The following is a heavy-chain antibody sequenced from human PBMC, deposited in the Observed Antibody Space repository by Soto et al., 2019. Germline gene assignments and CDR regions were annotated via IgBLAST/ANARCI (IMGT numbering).Heavy chain of an antibody. V-gene: IGHV1-69*06. D-gene: IGHD2-2*01. J-gene: IGHJ6*02. Sequence: SVKVSCKASGGTFSSYAISWVRQAPGQGXEWMGGIIPIFGTANYAQKFQGRVTITADKSTSTAYMELSSLRSEDTAVYYCARCSNTSCYPLAALNYGMDVWGQGTTVTVSS. CDR3: ARCSNTSCYPLAALNYGMDV. CDR2: IIPIFGTA. CDR1: GGTFSSYA.